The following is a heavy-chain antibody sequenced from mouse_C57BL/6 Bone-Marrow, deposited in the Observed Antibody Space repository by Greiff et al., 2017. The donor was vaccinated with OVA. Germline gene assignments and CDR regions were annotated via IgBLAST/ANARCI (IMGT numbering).Heavy chain of an antibody. CDR1: GYTFTSYG. CDR2: IYPRSGNT. Sequence: QVQLKESGAELARPGASVKLSCKASGYTFTSYGISWVKQRTGQGLEWIGEIYPRSGNTYYNEKFKGKATLTADKSSSTAYMELRSLTSEDSAVYFCARWEWLLRDYAMDYWGQGTSVTGSS. CDR3: ARWEWLLRDYAMDY. V-gene: IGHV1-81*01. D-gene: IGHD2-3*01. J-gene: IGHJ4*01.